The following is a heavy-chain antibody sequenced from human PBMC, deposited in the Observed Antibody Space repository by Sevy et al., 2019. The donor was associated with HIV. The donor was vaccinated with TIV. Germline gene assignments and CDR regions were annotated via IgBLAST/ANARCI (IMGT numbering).Heavy chain of an antibody. D-gene: IGHD2-2*01. CDR3: ARLGYCSSTSCKYFQH. Sequence: GGSLRLSCAASGFTFISYWMSWVRQAPGKGLEWVANIKQDGSEKYYVDSVKGRFTISRDNAKNSLYLQMNSLRAEDTAGYYCARLGYCSSTSCKYFQHWGQGTLVTVSS. J-gene: IGHJ1*01. CDR1: GFTFISYW. V-gene: IGHV3-7*01. CDR2: IKQDGSEK.